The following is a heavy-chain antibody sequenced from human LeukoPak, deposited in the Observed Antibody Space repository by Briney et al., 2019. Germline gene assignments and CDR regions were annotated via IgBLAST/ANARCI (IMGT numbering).Heavy chain of an antibody. V-gene: IGHV4-59*01. CDR3: AREVGEKINANWYFDL. CDR1: GGSISSYY. D-gene: IGHD3-16*01. J-gene: IGHJ2*01. CDR2: IYYSGST. Sequence: SETLSLTCTVSGGSISSYYWSWIRQPPGKGLEWIGYIYYSGSTNYNPSLKSRVTISVDTSKNQFSLKLSSVTAADTAVYYCAREVGEKINANWYFDLWGRGTLVTVSS.